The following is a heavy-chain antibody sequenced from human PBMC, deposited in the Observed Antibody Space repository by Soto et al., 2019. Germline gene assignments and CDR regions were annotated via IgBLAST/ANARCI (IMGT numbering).Heavy chain of an antibody. D-gene: IGHD5-18*01. J-gene: IGHJ5*01. CDR2: ISGSGGST. CDR1: GFTFSSYA. V-gene: IGHV3-23*01. Sequence: GGSLRLSCAASGFTFSSYAMSWVRQAPGKGLEWVSAISGSGGSTYYADSVKGRFTISRDNSKNTLYLQMNSLRAEDSAVYYCAILASTAMGIRRFDSWGQGTLVPVSS. CDR3: AILASTAMGIRRFDS.